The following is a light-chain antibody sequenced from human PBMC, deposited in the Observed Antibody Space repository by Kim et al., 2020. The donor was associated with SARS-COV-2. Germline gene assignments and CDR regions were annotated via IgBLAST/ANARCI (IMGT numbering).Light chain of an antibody. V-gene: IGLV2-23*01. J-gene: IGLJ2*01. Sequence: QSALTQPASVSGSPGQSITISCTGTSSDVGSYKLVSWYQQHPGKAPKLMIYEGSKRPSGVSNRFSGSKSGNTASLTISGLQAEDEADYYCCSYAGSSSVVFGVGTQLTVL. CDR1: SSDVGSYKL. CDR2: EGS. CDR3: CSYAGSSSVV.